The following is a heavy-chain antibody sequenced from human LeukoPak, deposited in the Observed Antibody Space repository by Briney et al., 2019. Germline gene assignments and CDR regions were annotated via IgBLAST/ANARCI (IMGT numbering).Heavy chain of an antibody. D-gene: IGHD1-14*01. CDR2: INHSGST. Sequence: SETLSLTCAVYGGSFSGYYWSWIRQPPGKGLEWIGEINHSGSTNYNPSLKSRVTISVDTSKNQFSLKLSSVTAADTAVYYCARGARITGAGTSLIQHWGQGTLVTVSS. CDR1: GGSFSGYY. J-gene: IGHJ1*01. CDR3: ARGARITGAGTSLIQH. V-gene: IGHV4-34*01.